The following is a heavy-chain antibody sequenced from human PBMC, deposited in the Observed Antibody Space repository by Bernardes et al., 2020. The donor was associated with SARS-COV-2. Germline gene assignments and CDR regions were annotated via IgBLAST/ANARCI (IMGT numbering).Heavy chain of an antibody. V-gene: IGHV3-23*01. CDR1: GFTFSSYV. Sequence: GGSLRLSCTASGFTFSSYVMSWVRQAPGKGLEWVSGISGRGDSTYYADSVKGRFTVSRDNSKNTLFLQMNSLRAEDTALYFCATFSSTSAIYYYYGMDVWGQGTTVTVSS. D-gene: IGHD2-2*01. CDR2: ISGRGDST. CDR3: ATFSSTSAIYYYYGMDV. J-gene: IGHJ6*02.